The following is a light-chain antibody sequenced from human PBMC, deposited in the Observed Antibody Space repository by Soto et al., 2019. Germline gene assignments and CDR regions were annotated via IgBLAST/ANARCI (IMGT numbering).Light chain of an antibody. CDR3: SSYTSSSTGNYV. V-gene: IGLV2-14*01. CDR2: DVS. Sequence: QPVLTQPASVSGSPGQSITISCTGTSSDVGGYNYVSWYQQHPGKAPKLMIYDVSNRPSGVSNRFSGSKSGNTASLTISGLQAEDEADYYCSSYTSSSTGNYVFGTGTKLTVL. J-gene: IGLJ1*01. CDR1: SSDVGGYNY.